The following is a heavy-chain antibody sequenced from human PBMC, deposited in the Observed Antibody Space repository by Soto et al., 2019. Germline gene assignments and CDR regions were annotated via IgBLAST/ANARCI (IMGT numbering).Heavy chain of an antibody. J-gene: IGHJ5*02. CDR2: ISGSGGST. CDR3: ATSPHPYYYGSGSNNWFDP. V-gene: IGHV3-23*01. Sequence: GGSLRLSCAASGFTFSSYAMSWVRQAPGKGLEWVSAISGSGGSTYYADSVKGRFTISRDNSKNTLYLQMNSLRAEDTAVYYCATSPHPYYYGSGSNNWFDPWGQGTLVTVSS. D-gene: IGHD3-10*01. CDR1: GFTFSSYA.